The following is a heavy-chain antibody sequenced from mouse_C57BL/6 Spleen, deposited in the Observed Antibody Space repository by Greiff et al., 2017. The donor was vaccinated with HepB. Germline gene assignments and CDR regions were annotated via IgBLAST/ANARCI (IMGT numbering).Heavy chain of an antibody. Sequence: QVQLQQSGPELVKPGASVKISCKASGYAFSSSWMNWVKQRPGKGLEWIGRIYPGDGDTNYNGKFKGKATLTADKTSSTAYMQLSSLTSEDSAVYFCAAIGGNYVRFAYWGQGTLVTVS. V-gene: IGHV1-82*01. J-gene: IGHJ3*01. CDR3: AAIGGNYVRFAY. CDR2: IYPGDGDT. CDR1: GYAFSSSW. D-gene: IGHD2-1*01.